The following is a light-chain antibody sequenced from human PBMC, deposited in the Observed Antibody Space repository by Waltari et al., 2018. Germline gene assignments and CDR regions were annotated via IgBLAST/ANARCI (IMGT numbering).Light chain of an antibody. Sequence: DIQMTQSPSSLSASVGDRVTITCRASQGISNWLAWYQQKPGKAPKLLIYRASNLETGVPSRLRGSGSGTDFTLTISSLQPEDIATYYCQQHDNSPFTFGPGTKLDIK. J-gene: IGKJ3*01. CDR2: RAS. CDR3: QQHDNSPFT. CDR1: QGISNW. V-gene: IGKV1-33*01.